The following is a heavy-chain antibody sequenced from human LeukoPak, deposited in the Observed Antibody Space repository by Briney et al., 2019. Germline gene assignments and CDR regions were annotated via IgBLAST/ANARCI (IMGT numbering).Heavy chain of an antibody. CDR1: GFSFSSHG. V-gene: IGHV3-33*01. Sequence: GGSLRLSCAASGFSFSSHGMHWVRQAPGKRLEWVAVIWDDGNNKRYANSVNGRFTISRDNSENTLYLQMNGLTAEDTAMYYCARGVDYYDSSGTIDYWGQGTLVTVSS. CDR2: IWDDGNNK. CDR3: ARGVDYYDSSGTIDY. D-gene: IGHD3-22*01. J-gene: IGHJ4*02.